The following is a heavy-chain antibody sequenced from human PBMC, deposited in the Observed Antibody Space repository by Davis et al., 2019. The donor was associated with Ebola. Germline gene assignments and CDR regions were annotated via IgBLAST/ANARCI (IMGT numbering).Heavy chain of an antibody. V-gene: IGHV4-59*01. J-gene: IGHJ5*02. CDR2: IYYSGST. CDR3: ARESWGTGWFDP. CDR1: GGSISSYY. Sequence: MPGGSLRLSCTVSGGSISSYYWSWIRQPPGKGLEWIGYIYYSGSTNYNPSLKSRVTISVDTSKNQFSLKLSSVTAADTAVYYCARESWGTGWFDPWGQGTLVTVSS. D-gene: IGHD2-8*02.